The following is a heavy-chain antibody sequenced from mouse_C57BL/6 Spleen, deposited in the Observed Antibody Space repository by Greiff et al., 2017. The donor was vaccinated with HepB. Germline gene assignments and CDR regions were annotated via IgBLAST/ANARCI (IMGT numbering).Heavy chain of an antibody. J-gene: IGHJ2*01. D-gene: IGHD2-2*01. CDR3: ATERGYDERRALVLDY. CDR2: IYPGDGDT. CDR1: GYAFSSSW. Sequence: VQLQQSGPELVKPGASVKISCKASGYAFSSSWMNWVKQRPGKGLEWIGRIYPGDGDTNYNGKFKGKATLTADKSSSTAYMQLSSLTSEDSAVYVCATERGYDERRALVLDYWGQGTTLTVSS. V-gene: IGHV1-82*01.